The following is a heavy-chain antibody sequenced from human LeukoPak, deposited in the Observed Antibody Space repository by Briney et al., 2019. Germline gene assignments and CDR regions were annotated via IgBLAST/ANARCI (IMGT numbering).Heavy chain of an antibody. V-gene: IGHV1-2*02. CDR2: INPNSGGA. D-gene: IGHD5-18*01. J-gene: IGHJ4*02. Sequence: GASVKVSCKASGYTFTAYYMHWVRQAPGQGLEWMGWINPNSGGANYAQKFQGRVTMTRDTSITTVYMELSRLTSDDTAVYYCAREPVDTPMVTSFGYWGQGTLVTVSS. CDR1: GYTFTAYY. CDR3: AREPVDTPMVTSFGY.